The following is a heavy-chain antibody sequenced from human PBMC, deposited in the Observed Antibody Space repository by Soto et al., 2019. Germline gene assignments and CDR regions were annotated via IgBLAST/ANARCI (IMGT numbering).Heavy chain of an antibody. CDR1: GGSVSSDNVH. Sequence: TSETLSLTCTVSGGSVSSDNVHWGWIRQHPGKGLEWIGYIYYSGSTYYNPSLKSRVTISVDTSKNQFSLKLSSVTAADTAVYYCASGTEVSPSWDVWGQGTTVTVSS. CDR2: IYYSGST. V-gene: IGHV4-31*03. J-gene: IGHJ6*02. D-gene: IGHD1-26*01. CDR3: ASGTEVSPSWDV.